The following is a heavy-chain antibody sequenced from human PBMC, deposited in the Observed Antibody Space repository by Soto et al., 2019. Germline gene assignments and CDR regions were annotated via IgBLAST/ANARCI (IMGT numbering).Heavy chain of an antibody. J-gene: IGHJ3*02. V-gene: IGHV3-15*01. CDR2: IKSKTDGGTA. Sequence: SGGSLRLSCAASGFTFSNAWMSWVRQAPGKGLEWVGRIKSKTDGGTADYAAPVKGRFTISRDDSKNTLYLQMNSLKTEDTAVYYCTAYHYYDNGLFAFDIWGQGTMVTVSS. CDR3: TAYHYYDNGLFAFDI. CDR1: GFTFSNAW. D-gene: IGHD3-22*01.